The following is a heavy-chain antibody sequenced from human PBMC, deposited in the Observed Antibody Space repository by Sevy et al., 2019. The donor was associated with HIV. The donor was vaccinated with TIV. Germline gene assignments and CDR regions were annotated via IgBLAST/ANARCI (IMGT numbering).Heavy chain of an antibody. D-gene: IGHD3-10*01. CDR3: AKVYYYDSGTVIPRGMDV. V-gene: IGHV3-23*01. CDR2: ISGSGFST. J-gene: IGHJ6*02. Sequence: VGSLRLSRAASGFTFDNNAMYWVRQAPGKGLEWVSAISGSGFSTNYAGSVKGRFTISRDISKSTLYLQMNSLRAEDTAVYYCAKVYYYDSGTVIPRGMDVWGQGTTVTVSS. CDR1: GFTFDNNA.